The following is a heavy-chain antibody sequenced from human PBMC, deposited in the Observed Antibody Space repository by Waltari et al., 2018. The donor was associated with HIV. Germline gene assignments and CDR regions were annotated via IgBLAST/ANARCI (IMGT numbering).Heavy chain of an antibody. CDR3: AIPTGGDYVWWSPNWFDP. CDR2: IYYSGRT. V-gene: IGHV4-39*01. Sequence: QLQLQESGPGLVKPSETLSLTCTVSGGSISSSCYYWGWIRQPPWKGLEWIGRIYYSGRTTYIPALSNRCTISLDAVKNQSTLMLSRVTVADTAVYYCAIPTGGDYVWWSPNWFDPWGQGTLVTVSS. D-gene: IGHD3-16*01. J-gene: IGHJ5*02. CDR1: GGSISSSCYY.